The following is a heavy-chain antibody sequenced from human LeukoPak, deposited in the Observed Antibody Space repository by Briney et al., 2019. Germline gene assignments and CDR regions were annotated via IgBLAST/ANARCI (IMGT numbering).Heavy chain of an antibody. CDR2: LIPIYGSA. Sequence: SVKVSCKASGGSFTFTSHAISWVRQAPGQGLEWVGGLIPIYGSANYAQKFQGRVTITSDESTRTVYMELSSLRPEDSAVYYCAGFFYDNSGDAFDIWGQGTVVTVSS. J-gene: IGHJ3*02. D-gene: IGHD3-22*01. CDR1: GGSFTFTSHA. V-gene: IGHV1-69*13. CDR3: AGFFYDNSGDAFDI.